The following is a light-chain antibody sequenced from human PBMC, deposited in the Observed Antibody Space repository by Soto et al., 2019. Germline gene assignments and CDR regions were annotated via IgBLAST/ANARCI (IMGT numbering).Light chain of an antibody. CDR3: SPNAGNSIPLA. J-gene: IGLJ3*02. V-gene: IGLV2-8*01. CDR1: SSDVGGYNF. CDR2: DVT. Sequence: QSVLTQPPSASGSPGQSVTISCTGASSDVGGYNFVSWYQHHPGKAPRLMIYDVTQRPSGVPDRFSGSKSGNTASLTVSGLQVYYEGYYYRSPNAGNSIPLAFGGGTKLTVL.